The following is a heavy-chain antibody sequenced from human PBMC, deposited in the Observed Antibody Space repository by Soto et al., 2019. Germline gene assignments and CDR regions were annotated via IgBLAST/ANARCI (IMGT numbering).Heavy chain of an antibody. CDR3: ARAHGGRTIDY. J-gene: IGHJ4*02. D-gene: IGHD1-1*01. V-gene: IGHV4-59*01. CDR2: IYYSGIS. CDR1: GASISGYY. Sequence: SETLSLTCTVSGASISGYYWSWIRQPPGKGLEWVGHIYYSGISNYNPSLKSRVTMSVDTSKNQFSLNLTSLNAADTAVYYCARAHGGRTIDYWGQGTLVTVSS.